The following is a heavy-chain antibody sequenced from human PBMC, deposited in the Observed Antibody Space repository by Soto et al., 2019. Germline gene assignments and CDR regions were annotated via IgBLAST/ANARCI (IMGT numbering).Heavy chain of an antibody. Sequence: GGSLRLSCAASGFTFSSYGMHWVRQAPGKGLEWVAVISYDGSNKYYADSVKGRFTISRDNSKNTLYLQMNSLRAEDTAVYYCAKDSARAYYDFWSGSGDYYYYMDVWGKGTTVTVSS. J-gene: IGHJ6*03. CDR1: GFTFSSYG. CDR2: ISYDGSNK. CDR3: AKDSARAYYDFWSGSGDYYYYMDV. V-gene: IGHV3-30*18. D-gene: IGHD3-3*01.